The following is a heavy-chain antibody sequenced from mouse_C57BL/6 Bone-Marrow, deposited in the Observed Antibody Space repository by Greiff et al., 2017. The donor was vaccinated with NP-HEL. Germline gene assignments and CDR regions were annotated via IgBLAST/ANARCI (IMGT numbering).Heavy chain of an antibody. CDR2: IWSGGST. V-gene: IGHV2-2*01. CDR3: ARQSGSTFYAMDY. J-gene: IGHJ4*01. CDR1: GFSLTSYG. Sequence: VKVVESGPGLVQPSQSLSITCTVSGFSLTSYGVHWVRQSPGKGLEWLGVIWSGGSTDYNAAFISRLSISKDNSKSQVFFKMNSLQADDTAIYYCARQSGSTFYAMDYWGQGTSVTVSS. D-gene: IGHD1-1*01.